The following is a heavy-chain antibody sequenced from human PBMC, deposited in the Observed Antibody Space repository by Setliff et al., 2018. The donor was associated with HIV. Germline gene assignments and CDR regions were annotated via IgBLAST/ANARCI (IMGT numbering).Heavy chain of an antibody. CDR2: INPNGGET. D-gene: IGHD2-2*01. V-gene: IGHV1-2*02. CDR3: VRGGDYCSSTSCYDPFDS. CDR1: GYTLSGRY. J-gene: IGHJ4*02. Sequence: ASVKVSCKASGYTLSGRYIHWVRQAPGQGLEWMGWINPNGGETNFAHKFQGRVTLTSDTSIGTAYMELLRLRSDDTSVFYCVRGGDYCSSTSCYDPFDSWGQGTPVTVS.